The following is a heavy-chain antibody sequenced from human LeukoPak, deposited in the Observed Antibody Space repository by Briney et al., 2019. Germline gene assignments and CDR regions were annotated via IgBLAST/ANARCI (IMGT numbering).Heavy chain of an antibody. J-gene: IGHJ4*02. CDR3: ARAGGSYWFDY. CDR2: MYYSGST. D-gene: IGHD1-26*01. Sequence: SETLSLTCTVSGGSISSDYWSWIRQPPGKGLEWIGYMYYSGSTNYNPSLKSRVTISLDTSKKQFSLRLSSVTAADTAVYYCARAGGSYWFDYWGQGTLVTVSS. V-gene: IGHV4-59*08. CDR1: GGSISSDY.